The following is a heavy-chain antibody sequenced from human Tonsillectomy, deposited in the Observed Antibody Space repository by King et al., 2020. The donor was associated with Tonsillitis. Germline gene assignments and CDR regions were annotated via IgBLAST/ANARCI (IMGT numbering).Heavy chain of an antibody. Sequence: QLQESGPGLVKPSQTLSLTCTVSGGSINSGDYYWTWIRQHPGKGLDWIGSIYYSGSIYYNPSLTSRVTISVDTSKNQFSLKLSSVTAADTAVFYCARGPSYYTNAAYAFDIWGQGTMVTVSS. J-gene: IGHJ3*02. V-gene: IGHV4-31*03. CDR2: IYYSGSI. CDR1: GGSINSGDYY. D-gene: IGHD2-8*01. CDR3: ARGPSYYTNAAYAFDI.